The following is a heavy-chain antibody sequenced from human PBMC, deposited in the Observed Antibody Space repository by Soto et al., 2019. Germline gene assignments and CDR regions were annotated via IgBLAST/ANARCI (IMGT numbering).Heavy chain of an antibody. J-gene: IGHJ4*02. Sequence: EVQLVESGGGLVKPGGSLRRSCAASGFTFSNAWMSWVRQAPGKGLEWVGRIKSKTDGGTTDYATPVKGRFTISRDDSKNTLYLQLNSRKTEDTALYYCTTDDDRYDILTGSDWRQGPLVTASS. CDR1: GFTFSNAW. V-gene: IGHV3-15*01. D-gene: IGHD3-9*01. CDR3: TTDDDRYDILTGSD. CDR2: IKSKTDGGTT.